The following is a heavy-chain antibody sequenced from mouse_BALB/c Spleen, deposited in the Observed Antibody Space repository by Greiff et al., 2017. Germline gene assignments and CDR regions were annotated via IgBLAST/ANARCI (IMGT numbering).Heavy chain of an antibody. J-gene: IGHJ2*01. V-gene: IGHV3-8*02. D-gene: IGHD2-1*01. CDR1: GDSITSGY. CDR3: ARFPYGNPYYFDY. CDR2: ISYSGST. Sequence: VQLQQSGPSLVKPSQTLSLTCSVTGDSITSGYWNWIRKFPGNKLEYMGYISYSGSTYYNPSLKSRISITRDTSKNQYYLQLNSVTTEDTATYYCARFPYGNPYYFDYWGQGTTLTVSS.